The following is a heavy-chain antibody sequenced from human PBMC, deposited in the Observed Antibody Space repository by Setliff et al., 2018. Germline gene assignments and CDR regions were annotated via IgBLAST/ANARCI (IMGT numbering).Heavy chain of an antibody. Sequence: GASVKVSCKAFGYTFAKYGSSWVRQAPGQGLEWMGRISGYNGYTVYAQKLQGRVTLTTDTSTGTAYMEVRSLRSDDTAQYYCVRDRAAIVVGPPTAAFDIWGQGTMVTVSS. J-gene: IGHJ3*02. V-gene: IGHV1-18*01. CDR3: VRDRAAIVVGPPTAAFDI. CDR2: ISGYNGYT. D-gene: IGHD2-2*01. CDR1: GYTFAKYG.